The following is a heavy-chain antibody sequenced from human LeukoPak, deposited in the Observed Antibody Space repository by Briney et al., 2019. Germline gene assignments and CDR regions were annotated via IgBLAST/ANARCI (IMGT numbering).Heavy chain of an antibody. J-gene: IGHJ4*02. D-gene: IGHD3-9*01. CDR3: EDGIRYFDWLLEPYFDY. CDR1: GGSISSSSYY. Sequence: KPSETLSLTCTVSGGSISSSSYYWGWIRPPPGKGLEWIGSIYYSGSTYYNPSLKSRVTISVDKSKNQFSLKLSSVTAADTSFYQAEDGIRYFDWLLEPYFDYWGQGTLVTVSS. V-gene: IGHV4-39*01. CDR2: IYYSGST.